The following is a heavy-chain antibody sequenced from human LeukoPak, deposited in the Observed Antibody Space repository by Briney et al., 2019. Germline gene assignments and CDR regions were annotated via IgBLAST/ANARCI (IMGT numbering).Heavy chain of an antibody. CDR1: GGSISSGSYY. CDR2: IYTSGST. D-gene: IGHD3-10*01. CDR3: ARERGDYYGSGSYPDY. J-gene: IGHJ4*02. V-gene: IGHV4-61*02. Sequence: SQTLSLTCTVSGGSISSGSYYWSWIRQPAGKGLEWIGRIYTSGSTNYNPSLKSRVTISVDTSKNQFSLKLSSVTAADTAVYYCARERGDYYGSGSYPDYWGQGTLVTVSS.